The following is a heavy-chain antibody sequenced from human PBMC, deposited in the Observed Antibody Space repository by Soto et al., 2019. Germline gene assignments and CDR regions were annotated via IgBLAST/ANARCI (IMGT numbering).Heavy chain of an antibody. J-gene: IGHJ1*01. CDR3: ARGDFWSGHTEYFQH. Sequence: GGSLRLSCAASGFTFSSYGMHWVRQAPGKGLEWVAVIWYDGSNKYYADSVKGRFTISRDNSKNTLYLQMNSLRAEDTAVYYCARGDFWSGHTEYFQHWGQGTLVTVSS. D-gene: IGHD3-3*01. V-gene: IGHV3-33*01. CDR1: GFTFSSYG. CDR2: IWYDGSNK.